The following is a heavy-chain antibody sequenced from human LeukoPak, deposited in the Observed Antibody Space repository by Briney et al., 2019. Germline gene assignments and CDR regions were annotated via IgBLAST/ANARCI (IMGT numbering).Heavy chain of an antibody. CDR1: GGSFSGYY. J-gene: IGHJ5*02. CDR3: ARGKNRDGYNYNWLDP. V-gene: IGHV4-34*01. Sequence: SETLSLTCAVYGGSFSGYYWSWIRQPPGKGLEWIGEINHSGSANYNPSLKSRVTISVDTSKNQFSLKLSSVTAADTAVYYCARGKNRDGYNYNWLDPWGQGTLVTVSS. CDR2: INHSGSA. D-gene: IGHD5-12*01.